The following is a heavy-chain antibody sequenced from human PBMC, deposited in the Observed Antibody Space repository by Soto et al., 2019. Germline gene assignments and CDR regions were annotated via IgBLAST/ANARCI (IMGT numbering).Heavy chain of an antibody. Sequence: GESLKISCKGSGSSFTSYWIGWVRQMPGKGLEWMGIIYPGDSDTRYSPSFQGQVTISADKSISTAYLQWSSLKASDTAMYYCARLLRGIEFYGDYGDYWGQGTLVTVSS. D-gene: IGHD4-17*01. V-gene: IGHV5-51*01. CDR3: ARLLRGIEFYGDYGDY. J-gene: IGHJ4*02. CDR2: IYPGDSDT. CDR1: GSSFTSYW.